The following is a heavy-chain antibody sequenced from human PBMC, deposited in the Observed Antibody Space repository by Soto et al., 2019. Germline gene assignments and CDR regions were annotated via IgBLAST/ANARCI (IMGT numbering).Heavy chain of an antibody. CDR1: GFTFSSYG. Sequence: QVQLVESGGGVVQPGRSLRLSCASSGFTFSSYGMHWVRQAPGKGLEWVAVISYDGSDKYYADSVKGRFTISRDNSKNTLYQQMNCLRAEDTAVYYCAKGNSGYYPSDYWGQGTLVTVSS. D-gene: IGHD3-22*01. V-gene: IGHV3-30*18. CDR2: ISYDGSDK. J-gene: IGHJ4*01. CDR3: AKGNSGYYPSDY.